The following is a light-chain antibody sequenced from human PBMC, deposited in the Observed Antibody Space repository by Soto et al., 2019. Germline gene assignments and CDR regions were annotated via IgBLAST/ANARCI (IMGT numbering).Light chain of an antibody. CDR2: DVS. Sequence: QSALTQPPSASGSPGHSVTISCTGTSSDVGNYNYVSWYQQHPGKAPKLMIYDVSKRPSGVPDRFSGSKSGNTASLTVSGLQAEDEADYYCTSYAGSNNVVFGGGTQLTVL. CDR1: SSDVGNYNY. J-gene: IGLJ2*01. CDR3: TSYAGSNNVV. V-gene: IGLV2-8*01.